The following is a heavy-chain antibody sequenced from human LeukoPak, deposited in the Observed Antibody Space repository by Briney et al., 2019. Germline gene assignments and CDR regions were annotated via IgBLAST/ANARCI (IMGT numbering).Heavy chain of an antibody. Sequence: TAGGSLRLSCAASGFTFSSYSMNWVRQAPGKGLEWVSSISSSSSYIYYADSVKGRFTTSRDNAKNSLYLQMNSLRAEDTAVYYCAREVVVVPAANFRGAYYYYYMDVWGKGTTVTVSS. J-gene: IGHJ6*03. V-gene: IGHV3-21*01. CDR1: GFTFSSYS. D-gene: IGHD2-2*01. CDR3: AREVVVVPAANFRGAYYYYYMDV. CDR2: ISSSSSYI.